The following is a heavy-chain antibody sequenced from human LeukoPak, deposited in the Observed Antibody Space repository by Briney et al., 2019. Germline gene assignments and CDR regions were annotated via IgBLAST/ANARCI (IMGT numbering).Heavy chain of an antibody. V-gene: IGHV1-69*04. CDR2: IIPILGIA. CDR3: ARGPYYGSGSYIGGFDY. J-gene: IGHJ4*02. D-gene: IGHD3-10*01. CDR1: GGTFSSYA. Sequence: SVKVSCKASGGTFSSYAISWVRQAPGQGLEWMGRIIPILGIANYAQKFQGRVTITADKSTSTAYMELSSLRSEDTAVYYCARGPYYGSGSYIGGFDYWGQGTLVTVSS.